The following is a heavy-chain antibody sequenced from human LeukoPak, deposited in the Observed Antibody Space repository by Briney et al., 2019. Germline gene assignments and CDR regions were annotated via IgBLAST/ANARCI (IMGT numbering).Heavy chain of an antibody. CDR1: GFDFSTYS. D-gene: IGHD1/OR15-1a*01. V-gene: IGHV3-21*04. Sequence: GGSLRLSCEVSGFDFSTYSMNWVRQAPGKGLEWVSSISGSSSYKFYADSVKGRFTISRDNAKNSVYLQKDSLRAEDTAVYYCAKGLELEHFQWGDYWGQGTLVTVSS. CDR3: AKGLELEHFQWGDY. CDR2: ISGSSSYK. J-gene: IGHJ4*02.